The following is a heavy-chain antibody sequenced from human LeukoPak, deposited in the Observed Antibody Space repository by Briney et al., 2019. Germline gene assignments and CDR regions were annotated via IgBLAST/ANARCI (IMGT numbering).Heavy chain of an antibody. CDR1: GFAFSSYA. J-gene: IGHJ3*02. CDR3: VKDRWELPDAFDI. V-gene: IGHV3-64D*06. CDR2: ISSNGGST. D-gene: IGHD1-26*01. Sequence: GGSLGLSCSASGFAFSSYAMHWVRQAPGKGLEYVSAISSNGGSTYYADSVKGRFTISRDNSKNTLYLQMSSLRAEDTAVYYCVKDRWELPDAFDIWGQGTTVTVSS.